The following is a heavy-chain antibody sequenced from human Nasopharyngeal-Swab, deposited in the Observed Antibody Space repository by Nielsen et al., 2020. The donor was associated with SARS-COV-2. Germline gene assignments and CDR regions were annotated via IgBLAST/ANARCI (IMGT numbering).Heavy chain of an antibody. D-gene: IGHD6-13*01. J-gene: IGHJ4*02. V-gene: IGHV4-39*01. CDR3: ATLSSSWYEYYFDY. CDR1: GCSISSSTYS. Sequence: SETLSLTCTVSGCSISSSTYSWAWIRQPPGKGLEWIGSIYYGGSTYYNPSLKSRVTISVDTSKNQFSLKLSSVTAADTAVYYCATLSSSWYEYYFDYWGQGTLVTVSS. CDR2: IYYGGST.